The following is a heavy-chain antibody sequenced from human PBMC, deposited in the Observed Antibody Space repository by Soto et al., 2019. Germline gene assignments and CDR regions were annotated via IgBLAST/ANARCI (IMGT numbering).Heavy chain of an antibody. CDR1: GYTLTELS. CDR2: FDPEDGEA. Sequence: ASVKVSCKVSGYTLTELSMHWVRQAPGKGLEWMGGFDPEDGEAIYAQKFQGRVTMTEDTSTDTAYMELSSLRSEDTAVYYCATDRVAVAGSDAFDIWGQGTMVTVSS. CDR3: ATDRVAVAGSDAFDI. D-gene: IGHD6-19*01. J-gene: IGHJ3*02. V-gene: IGHV1-24*01.